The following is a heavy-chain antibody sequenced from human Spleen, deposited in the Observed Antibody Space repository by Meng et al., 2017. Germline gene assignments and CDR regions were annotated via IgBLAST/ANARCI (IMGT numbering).Heavy chain of an antibody. D-gene: IGHD3-16*01. CDR2: ISMTSAYI. CDR3: ARSPIDKYDLSALPLDY. J-gene: IGHJ4*02. Sequence: GGSLRLSCVASGFSFSSYSMDWVRQAPGKGLEWVSSISMTSAYIYYADSVKGRFTISRDNSKNTVFLQINSLRVEDTAVYYCARSPIDKYDLSALPLDYWGQGTLVTVSS. V-gene: IGHV3-21*06. CDR1: GFSFSSYS.